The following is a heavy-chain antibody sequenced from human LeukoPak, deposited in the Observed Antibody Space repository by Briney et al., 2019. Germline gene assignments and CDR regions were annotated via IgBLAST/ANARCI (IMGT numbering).Heavy chain of an antibody. CDR2: IKQDGSEK. CDR3: ARNMPYGSSSGGDN. Sequence: GGSLRLSCADSGFTFSSYWMSWVRQAPGKGLEWVANIKQDGSEKYYVDSVKGRFTISRDNAKNSLYLQMNSLRAEDTAVYYCARNMPYGSSSGGDNWGKETLVTVS. J-gene: IGHJ4*02. D-gene: IGHD6-6*01. CDR1: GFTFSSYW. V-gene: IGHV3-7*01.